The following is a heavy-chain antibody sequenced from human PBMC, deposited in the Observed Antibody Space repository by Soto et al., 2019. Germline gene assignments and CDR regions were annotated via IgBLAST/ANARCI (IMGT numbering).Heavy chain of an antibody. CDR3: ASFELPAGYDTPGDTMAFDI. Sequence: GGSLRLSCAASGFTFSSYSMNWVRQAPGKGLEWVSSISSSSSYIYYADSVKGRFTISRDNAKNSLYLQMNSLRAEDTAVYYCASFELPAGYDTPGDTMAFDIWGQGTMVTVSS. J-gene: IGHJ3*02. CDR2: ISSSSSYI. V-gene: IGHV3-21*01. CDR1: GFTFSSYS. D-gene: IGHD3-9*01.